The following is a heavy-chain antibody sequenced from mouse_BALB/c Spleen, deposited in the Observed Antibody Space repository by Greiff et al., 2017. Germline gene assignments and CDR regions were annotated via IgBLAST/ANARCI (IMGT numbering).Heavy chain of an antibody. D-gene: IGHD1-1*01. J-gene: IGHJ2*01. CDR2: ISSGGSYT. CDR3: ARHDYGSSSRYFDY. CDR1: GFTFSSYG. Sequence: EVMLVESGGDLVKPGGSLKLSCAASGFTFSSYGMSWVRQTPDKRLEWVATISSGGSYTYYPDSVKGRFTISRDNAKNTLYLQMSSLKSEDTAMYYCARHDYGSSSRYFDYWGQGTTLTVSS. V-gene: IGHV5-6*01.